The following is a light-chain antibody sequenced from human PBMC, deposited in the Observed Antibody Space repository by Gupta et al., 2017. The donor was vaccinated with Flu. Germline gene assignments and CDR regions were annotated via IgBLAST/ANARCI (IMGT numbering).Light chain of an antibody. V-gene: IGKV3-20*01. CDR2: GAS. CDR1: QSVSSNY. J-gene: IGKJ2*01. CDR3: QHFGSSPYT. Sequence: ARATLSCRASQSVSSNYFAWYQQKPGQAPRLLIYGASNRATGIPDRFSGSGSGTDFTLTIRRLEPEDSAVYYCQHFGSSPYTFGQGTKLEIK.